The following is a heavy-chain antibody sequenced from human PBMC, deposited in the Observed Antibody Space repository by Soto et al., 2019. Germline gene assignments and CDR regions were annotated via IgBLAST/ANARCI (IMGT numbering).Heavy chain of an antibody. D-gene: IGHD5-12*01. V-gene: IGHV3-30-3*01. CDR3: ARESVVATRTPTYDY. J-gene: IGHJ4*02. CDR1: GFTFSSYA. Sequence: QVQLVESGGGVVQPGRSLRLSCAASGFTFSSYAMHWVRQAPGKGLEWVAVISYDGSNKYYADSVKGRFTISRDNSKNTLYLQMNSLRDEDTAVYYCARESVVATRTPTYDYWGQGTLVTVSS. CDR2: ISYDGSNK.